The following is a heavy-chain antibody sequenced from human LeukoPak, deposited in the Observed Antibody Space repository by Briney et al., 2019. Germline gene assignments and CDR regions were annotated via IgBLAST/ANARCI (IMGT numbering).Heavy chain of an antibody. J-gene: IGHJ4*02. CDR3: AGDGLGYYDSSGLDY. Sequence: ASVKVSCKASGYTFTSYGITWVRRAPGQGLEWMGWINTYNDKTNYPQKFQGRVTMTADTSTSTAYMELRSLRSDDTAVYFCAGDGLGYYDSSGLDYWGQGTLVTVSS. CDR1: GYTFTSYG. CDR2: INTYNDKT. D-gene: IGHD3-22*01. V-gene: IGHV1-18*01.